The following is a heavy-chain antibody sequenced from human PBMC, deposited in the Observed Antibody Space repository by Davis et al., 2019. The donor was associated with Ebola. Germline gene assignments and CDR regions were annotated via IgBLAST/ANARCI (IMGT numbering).Heavy chain of an antibody. Sequence: PGGSLRLSCAASGFTFSSYWMSWVRQAPGKGLEWVANIKQDGSEKYYVDSVKGRFTISRDNAKNSLYLQMNSLRAEDTAVYYCARDLGYQLPYPSSAEYFQHWGQGTLVTVSS. J-gene: IGHJ1*01. CDR3: ARDLGYQLPYPSSAEYFQH. CDR2: IKQDGSEK. CDR1: GFTFSSYW. D-gene: IGHD2-2*01. V-gene: IGHV3-7*01.